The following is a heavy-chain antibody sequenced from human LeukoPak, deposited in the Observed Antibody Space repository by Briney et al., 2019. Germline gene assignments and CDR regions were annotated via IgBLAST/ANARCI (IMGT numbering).Heavy chain of an antibody. D-gene: IGHD2-15*01. Sequence: GGSLRLSCTAAGFTFGMYWMHGVRHARGKGLVWVSRINPDGSTASYAGSVEGRFTISRDNAKNTLYLQMNSLRAEDTAVYFWAGVAVTASKFPPGAQGPLVTV. CDR1: GFTFGMYW. J-gene: IGHJ5*02. V-gene: IGHV3-74*01. CDR3: AGVAVTASKFPP. CDR2: INPDGSTA.